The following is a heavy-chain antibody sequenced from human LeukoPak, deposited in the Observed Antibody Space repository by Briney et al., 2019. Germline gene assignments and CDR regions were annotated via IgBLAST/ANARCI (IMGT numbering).Heavy chain of an antibody. D-gene: IGHD1-14*01. Sequence: GGSLRLSCAASGFTSSSYVMHWVRQAPGKGLEWVAIISYDGSNEYYADSVKGRFTISRDNSKNTLYLQMNSLRAADTAVYYCARVLTELSYYYCMDVWGKGTTVTVSS. V-gene: IGHV3-30*04. CDR2: ISYDGSNE. CDR1: GFTSSSYV. CDR3: ARVLTELSYYYCMDV. J-gene: IGHJ6*03.